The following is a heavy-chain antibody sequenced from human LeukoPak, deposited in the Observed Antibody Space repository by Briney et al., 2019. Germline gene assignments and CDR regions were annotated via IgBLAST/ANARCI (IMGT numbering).Heavy chain of an antibody. CDR2: MNPNSGNT. CDR3: ARATGEPNWFDP. V-gene: IGHV1-8*01. CDR1: AYTFTSYD. Sequence: GASVKVSCKASAYTFTSYDINWVRQSTGQGLEWMGWMNPNSGNTGYAQKFQGRVTMTRNTSISTAYMELSSLRSEDTAVYYCARATGEPNWFDPWGQGTLVTVSS. J-gene: IGHJ5*02. D-gene: IGHD1-14*01.